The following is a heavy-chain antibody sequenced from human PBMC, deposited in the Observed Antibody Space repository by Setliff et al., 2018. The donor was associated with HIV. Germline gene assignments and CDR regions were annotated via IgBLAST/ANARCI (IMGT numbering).Heavy chain of an antibody. CDR3: ARAAYSGTYLWEPATDL. D-gene: IGHD1-26*01. CDR2: IYSSGST. V-gene: IGHV4-61*09. CDR1: GGSISSGSYY. J-gene: IGHJ2*01. Sequence: SSETLSLTCTVSGGSISSGSYYWNWIRQPAGKGLEWIGHIYSSGSTNYNPSLKSRVTISVDTSKNQFSLKLSSVTAADTAVYYCARAAYSGTYLWEPATDLWGRGTLVTVSS.